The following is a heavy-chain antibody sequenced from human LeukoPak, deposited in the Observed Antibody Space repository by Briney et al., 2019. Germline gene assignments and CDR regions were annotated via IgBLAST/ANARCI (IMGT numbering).Heavy chain of an antibody. CDR1: GFTFSSYG. D-gene: IGHD2/OR15-2a*01. J-gene: IGHJ3*02. Sequence: GGSLRLSCAASGFTFSSYGMSWVRQAPGKGLEWVSYISSSGSTIYYADSVKGRFTISRDNAKNSLYLQMNSLRAEDTAVYYCARVSILIVPYYAFDIWGQGTMVTVSS. V-gene: IGHV3-48*04. CDR2: ISSSGSTI. CDR3: ARVSILIVPYYAFDI.